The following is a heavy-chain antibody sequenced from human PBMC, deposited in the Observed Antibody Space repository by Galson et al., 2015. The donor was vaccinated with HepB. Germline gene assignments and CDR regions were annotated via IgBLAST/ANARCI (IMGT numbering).Heavy chain of an antibody. J-gene: IGHJ6*02. V-gene: IGHV4-59*08. Sequence: ETLSLTCTVSGDSVSGYYWSWIRQPPGKGLEWIGYIYYTGSTKYDPSLESRVTMSIDASKNQFSLRLNSVTAADTAVFYCARLLPGTRYGMDVWGQGATVIVSS. CDR1: GDSVSGYY. D-gene: IGHD1-14*01. CDR3: ARLLPGTRYGMDV. CDR2: IYYTGST.